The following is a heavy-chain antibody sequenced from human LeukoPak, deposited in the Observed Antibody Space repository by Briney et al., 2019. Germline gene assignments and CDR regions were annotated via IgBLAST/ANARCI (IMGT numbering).Heavy chain of an antibody. Sequence: ASVKVSCKASGYTFTTYGISWVRQAPGQGLEWMGWISAYNGNTNYAQKLQGRVTMTTDTSTSTAYMELTSLRSDDTAVYYCGRDCSGGSCYSLVRHGMDVWGQGTTVTVSS. CDR2: ISAYNGNT. CDR1: GYTFTTYG. V-gene: IGHV1-18*01. CDR3: GRDCSGGSCYSLVRHGMDV. J-gene: IGHJ6*02. D-gene: IGHD2-15*01.